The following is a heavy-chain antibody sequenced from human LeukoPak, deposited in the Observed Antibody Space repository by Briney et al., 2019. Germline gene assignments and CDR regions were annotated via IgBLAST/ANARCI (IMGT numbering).Heavy chain of an antibody. CDR1: GGSINSYY. V-gene: IGHV4-4*07. CDR3: ATNYTAVSAFDS. D-gene: IGHD6-19*01. CDR2: IFTRGST. Sequence: PSETLSLICTVSGGSINSYYWNWIRQPAGKGLEWIGHIFTRGSTKYNPSLKSRVTMSIDTSKNQLSLNLYSVTAADTAVYYCATNYTAVSAFDSWGQGTLVTVSS. J-gene: IGHJ4*02.